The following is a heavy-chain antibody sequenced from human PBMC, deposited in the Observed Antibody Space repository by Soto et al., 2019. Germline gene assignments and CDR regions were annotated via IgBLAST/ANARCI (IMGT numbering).Heavy chain of an antibody. CDR2: ISASSSDI. J-gene: IGHJ6*01. CDR3: ARGGVTAIYNYYYYGMDV. CDR1: VFTFSTYT. V-gene: IGHV3-48*02. Sequence: VGSLRLSCASSVFTFSTYTMNCVRHSPGKWLEWVSYISASSSDIYYADSVKGRFTISRDNARNSLYLQMNSLRDEGTAVYYCARGGVTAIYNYYYYGMDVWGQGTTVTVSS. D-gene: IGHD2-21*02.